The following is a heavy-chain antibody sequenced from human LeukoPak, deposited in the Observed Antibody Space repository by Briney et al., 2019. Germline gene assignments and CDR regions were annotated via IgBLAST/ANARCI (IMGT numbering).Heavy chain of an antibody. J-gene: IGHJ6*03. CDR3: AREEHSGSYYYYYYYMDV. CDR1: GFAFGHYT. D-gene: IGHD1-26*01. CDR2: ISWDGGNT. Sequence: GGSLRLSCAASGFAFGHYTMHWVRQAPGKGLEWVSLISWDGGNTYYADSVKGRFTISRDNAKNSLYLQMNSLRAEDTAVYYCAREEHSGSYYYYYYYMDVWGKGTTVTVSS. V-gene: IGHV3-43*01.